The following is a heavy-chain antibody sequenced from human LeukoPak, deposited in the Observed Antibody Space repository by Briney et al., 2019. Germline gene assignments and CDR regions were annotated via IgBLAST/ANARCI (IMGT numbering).Heavy chain of an antibody. CDR2: INHSGST. Sequence: SETLSLTCTVSGGSTSSYYWSWIRQPPGKGLEWIGEINHSGSTNYNPSLKSRVTISVDTSKNQFSLKLSSVTAADTAVYYCARVRTTVTTRGAFDIWGQGTMVTVSS. D-gene: IGHD4-17*01. CDR1: GGSTSSYY. J-gene: IGHJ3*02. V-gene: IGHV4-34*01. CDR3: ARVRTTVTTRGAFDI.